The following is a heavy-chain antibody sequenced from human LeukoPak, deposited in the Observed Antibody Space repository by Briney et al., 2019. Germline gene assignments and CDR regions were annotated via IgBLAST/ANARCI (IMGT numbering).Heavy chain of an antibody. CDR3: ARDRYFDWFGLGMDV. J-gene: IGHJ6*02. CDR2: INPNSGGT. D-gene: IGHD3-9*01. CDR1: GYTFTCYY. Sequence: GASVKVSCKASGYTFTCYYMHWVRQAPGQGLEWMGWINPNSGGTNYAQKFQARVTMTRDTSISTAYMELSRLRSDDTAVYYCARDRYFDWFGLGMDVWGQGTTVTVSS. V-gene: IGHV1-2*02.